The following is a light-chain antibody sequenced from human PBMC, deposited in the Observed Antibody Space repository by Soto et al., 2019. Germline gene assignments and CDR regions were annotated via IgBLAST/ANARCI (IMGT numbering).Light chain of an antibody. Sequence: QSALTQPPSASGSPGQSVTISCTGTSSDVGGYNYVSWYQQHPGKAPKLMIYEGSKRPSGVSNRFSGSKSGNTASLTISGLQAEDEADYYCCSYAGSSNWVFGGGTKVTVL. J-gene: IGLJ3*02. CDR1: SSDVGGYNY. V-gene: IGLV2-23*01. CDR3: CSYAGSSNWV. CDR2: EGS.